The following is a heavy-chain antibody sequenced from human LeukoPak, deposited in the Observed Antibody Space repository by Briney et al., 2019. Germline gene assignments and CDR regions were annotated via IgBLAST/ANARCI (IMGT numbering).Heavy chain of an antibody. J-gene: IGHJ6*02. Sequence: PSETLSLTCAVYGGSFSGYYWSWIRQPPGKGLEWIGEINHSGSTNYNPSLKSRITISVDTSKNQFSLKLSSVTAADTAVYYCARDRTVAMIRYGMDVWGQGTTVTVSS. D-gene: IGHD3-22*01. V-gene: IGHV4-34*01. CDR1: GGSFSGYY. CDR2: INHSGST. CDR3: ARDRTVAMIRYGMDV.